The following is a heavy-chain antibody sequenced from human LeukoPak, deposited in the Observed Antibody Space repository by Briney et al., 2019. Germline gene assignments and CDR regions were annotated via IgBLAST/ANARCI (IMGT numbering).Heavy chain of an antibody. CDR2: IYYSGSA. Sequence: SETLSLTCTVSGGSISRGDYYWSWIRQPPGKGLEWIGYIYYSGSAYYNPSLKSRVTISVDTSKNQFSLKLSSVTAADTAVYYCARTSTYYDFWSGYRDFDYWGQGTLVTVSS. CDR1: GGSISRGDYY. J-gene: IGHJ4*02. CDR3: ARTSTYYDFWSGYRDFDY. V-gene: IGHV4-30-4*08. D-gene: IGHD3-3*01.